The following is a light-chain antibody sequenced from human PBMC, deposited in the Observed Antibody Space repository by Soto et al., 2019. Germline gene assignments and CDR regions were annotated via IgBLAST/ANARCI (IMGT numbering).Light chain of an antibody. Sequence: ATLSCRASQSVSSDLAWYQQKPGQAPRLLIYGASTRDTGIPARFSGSGSGTEFTLTISSLQSEDFAVHYCQHYNNWPSLTFGGGTKVEIK. J-gene: IGKJ4*01. CDR3: QHYNNWPSLT. V-gene: IGKV3-15*01. CDR2: GAS. CDR1: QSVSSD.